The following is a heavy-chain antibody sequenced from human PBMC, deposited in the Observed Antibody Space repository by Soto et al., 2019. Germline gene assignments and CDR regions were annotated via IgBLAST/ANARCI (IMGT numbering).Heavy chain of an antibody. CDR3: ARPAGSSRWFDY. Sequence: PSETLSPTCTVSGGSIGSSSYYCGWIRQPPGKGLEWIGSIYYSGSTYYNPSLKSPVTISVDTSKNQFSLKLSSVTAADTAVYYGARPAGSSRWFDYWGQGTLVTVSS. D-gene: IGHD6-13*01. CDR1: GGSIGSSSYY. J-gene: IGHJ4*02. CDR2: IYYSGST. V-gene: IGHV4-39*01.